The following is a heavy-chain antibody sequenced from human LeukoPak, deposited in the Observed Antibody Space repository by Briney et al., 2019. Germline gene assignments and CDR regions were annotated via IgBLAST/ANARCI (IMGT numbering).Heavy chain of an antibody. CDR3: ARAPSSSGGLRLGFY. D-gene: IGHD6-13*01. J-gene: IGHJ4*02. CDR2: INPNSGGT. Sequence: ASVKVSCKASGYTFTGYYMHWVRQAPGQGLEWMGWINPNSGGTNYAQKFQGRVTMTRDTSISTAYMELSRLRSDDTAVYYCARAPSSSGGLRLGFYWGQGTLVTVFS. V-gene: IGHV1-2*02. CDR1: GYTFTGYY.